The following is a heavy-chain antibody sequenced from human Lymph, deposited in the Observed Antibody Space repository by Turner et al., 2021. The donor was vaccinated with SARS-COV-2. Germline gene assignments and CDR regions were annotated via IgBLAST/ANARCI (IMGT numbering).Heavy chain of an antibody. V-gene: IGHV3-53*01. J-gene: IGHJ4*02. Sequence: EVELLESGGGLIQPGGSLRLPCAASEFTVSSNYMSWVRQAPGKGLEWVSIIYSGGSTYYADSVKGRFTISRDNSKNTLYLQMNSLRAEDTAVYYCARVLPYGDYFDYWGQGTLVTVSS. CDR3: ARVLPYGDYFDY. CDR1: EFTVSSNY. CDR2: IYSGGST. D-gene: IGHD4-17*01.